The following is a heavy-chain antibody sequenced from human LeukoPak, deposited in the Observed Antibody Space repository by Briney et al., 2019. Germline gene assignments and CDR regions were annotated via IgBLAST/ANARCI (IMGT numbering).Heavy chain of an antibody. Sequence: SETLPLTCAVYGGSFSGYYWGWIRQPPGKGLEWIGSIYYSGSTYYNPSLKSRVTISVDTSKNQFSLNLSSVTAADTAVYYCARVGGTTPGDYFDYWGQGTLVTVSS. CDR1: GGSFSGYY. J-gene: IGHJ4*02. D-gene: IGHD3-10*01. V-gene: IGHV4-34*01. CDR2: IYYSGST. CDR3: ARVGGTTPGDYFDY.